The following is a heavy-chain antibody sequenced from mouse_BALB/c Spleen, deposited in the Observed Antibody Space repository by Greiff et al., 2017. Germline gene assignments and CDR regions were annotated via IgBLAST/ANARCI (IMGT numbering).Heavy chain of an antibody. Sequence: VQLQQSGAELVRSGASVKLSCTASGFNIKDYYMHWVKQRPEQGLEWIGWIDPENGDTEYAPKFQGKATMTADTSSNTAYLQLSSLTSEDTAVYYCNGGARATQDYWGQGTTLTVSS. CDR3: NGGARATQDY. V-gene: IGHV14-4*02. J-gene: IGHJ2*01. CDR2: IDPENGDT. D-gene: IGHD3-1*01. CDR1: GFNIKDYY.